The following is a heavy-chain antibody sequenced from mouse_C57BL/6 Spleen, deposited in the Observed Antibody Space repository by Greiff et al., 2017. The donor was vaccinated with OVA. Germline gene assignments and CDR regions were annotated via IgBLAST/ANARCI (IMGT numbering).Heavy chain of an antibody. Sequence: HLHHSLPDLVNPGASVKLSCNASGYTFTSYDINWVKQRPGQGLEWIGWIYPRDGSTKYNEKFKGKATLTVDTSSSTAYMELHSLTSEDSAVYFCARRWLDYWGQGTTLTVSS. CDR2: IYPRDGST. CDR3: ARRWLDY. J-gene: IGHJ2*01. D-gene: IGHD1-1*02. V-gene: IGHV1-85*01. CDR1: GYTFTSYD.